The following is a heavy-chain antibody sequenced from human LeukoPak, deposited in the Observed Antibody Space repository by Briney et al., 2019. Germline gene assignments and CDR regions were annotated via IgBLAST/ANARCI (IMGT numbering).Heavy chain of an antibody. CDR3: ARSIPPQRWLHPQDYYYYMDV. Sequence: SGTLSLTCAVSGGSISSTNWWSWVRQPPGKGLEWIGEIYHSGSTNYNPSLKSRVTISVDKSKNQLSLKLRSVTAADTAVYYCARSIPPQRWLHPQDYYYYMDVWGKGTTVTVSS. V-gene: IGHV4-4*02. J-gene: IGHJ6*03. CDR1: GGSISSTNW. CDR2: IYHSGST. D-gene: IGHD5-24*01.